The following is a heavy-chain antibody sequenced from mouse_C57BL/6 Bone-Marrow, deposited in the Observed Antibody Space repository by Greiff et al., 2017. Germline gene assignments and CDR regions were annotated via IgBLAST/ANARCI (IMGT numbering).Heavy chain of an antibody. D-gene: IGHD1-1*02. CDR3: ASHGSPFAY. CDR2: ISSGGSYT. J-gene: IGHJ3*01. Sequence: DVHLVESGGDLVKPGGSLKLSCAASGFTFSSYGMSWVRQTPDKRLEWVATISSGGSYTYYPDSVKGRFTISRDNAKNTLYLQMSSLKSEDTAMYYCASHGSPFAYWGQGTLVTVSA. CDR1: GFTFSSYG. V-gene: IGHV5-6*01.